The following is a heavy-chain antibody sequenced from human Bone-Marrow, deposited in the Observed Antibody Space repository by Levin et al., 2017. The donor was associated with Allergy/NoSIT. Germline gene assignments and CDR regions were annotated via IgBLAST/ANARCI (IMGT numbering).Heavy chain of an antibody. Sequence: PGGSLRLSCVASGFTFSSHGMHWVRQAPGKGLEWVAVIWYDGNDKYYADSVKGRFTISRDNSKSTLYLQMNSLRAEDTAVYYCARPAKRLRDAFDMWGQGTMVTVSS. CDR2: IWYDGNDK. D-gene: IGHD5-12*01. CDR1: GFTFSSHG. V-gene: IGHV3-33*01. J-gene: IGHJ3*02. CDR3: ARPAKRLRDAFDM.